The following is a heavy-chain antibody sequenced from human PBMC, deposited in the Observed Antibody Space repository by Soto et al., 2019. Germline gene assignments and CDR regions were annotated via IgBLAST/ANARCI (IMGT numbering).Heavy chain of an antibody. CDR3: AGGSRAAAGNPFGIDY. V-gene: IGHV4-31*03. J-gene: IGHJ4*02. D-gene: IGHD6-13*01. CDR2: IYYSGST. Sequence: SETLSLTCTVSGGSISSGGYYWSWIRQHPGKGLEWIGYIYYSGSTYYNPSLKSRVTISVDTSKNQFSLKLSSVTAADTAVYYCAGGSRAAAGNPFGIDYWGQGTLVTVSS. CDR1: GGSISSGGYY.